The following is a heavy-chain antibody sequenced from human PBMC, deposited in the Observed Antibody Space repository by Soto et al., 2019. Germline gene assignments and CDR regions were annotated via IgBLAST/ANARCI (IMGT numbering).Heavy chain of an antibody. CDR1: GGSISSYY. J-gene: IGHJ4*02. D-gene: IGHD5-12*01. Sequence: SETLSLTCTVSGGSISSYYWIWIRQPPGKGLEWIGYIYYSGSTNYNPSLKSRVTISVDTSKNQFSLKLSSVTAADTAVYYCASGYSGYDYDYGDYYYFDYWGQGTLVTVS. CDR2: IYYSGST. V-gene: IGHV4-59*01. CDR3: ASGYSGYDYDYGDYYYFDY.